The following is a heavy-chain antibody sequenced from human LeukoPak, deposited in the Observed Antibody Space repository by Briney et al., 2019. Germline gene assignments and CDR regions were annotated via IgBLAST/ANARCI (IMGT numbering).Heavy chain of an antibody. V-gene: IGHV1-2*02. D-gene: IGHD3-22*01. Sequence: GASVKVSCKASGHTFTGYYMHWVRQAPGQGLEWMGWINPNSGGTNYAQKFQGRVTMTRDTSISTAYMELYRLRSDDTAVYYCARGPTMIVVVTEDPWGQGTLVTVSS. J-gene: IGHJ5*02. CDR1: GHTFTGYY. CDR2: INPNSGGT. CDR3: ARGPTMIVVVTEDP.